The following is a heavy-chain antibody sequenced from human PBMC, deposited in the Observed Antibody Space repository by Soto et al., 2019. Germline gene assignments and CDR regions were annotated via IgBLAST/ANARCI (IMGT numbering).Heavy chain of an antibody. J-gene: IGHJ4*02. V-gene: IGHV4-34*01. CDR3: ARGRTGSYSIPQ. CDR1: GGSFSGYY. CDR2: INHSGST. D-gene: IGHD1-26*01. Sequence: SETLSLTCAVYGGSFSGYYWSWIRQPPGKGLEWSGEINHSGSTNYNPSLKSRVTISVDTSKNQFSLKLSSVTAADTAVYYCARGRTGSYSIPQWGQGTLVTVSS.